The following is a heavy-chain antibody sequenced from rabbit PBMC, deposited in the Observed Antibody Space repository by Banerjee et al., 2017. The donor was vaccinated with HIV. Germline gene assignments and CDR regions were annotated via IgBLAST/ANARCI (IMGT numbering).Heavy chain of an antibody. V-gene: IGHV1S45*01. D-gene: IGHD8-1*01. J-gene: IGHJ6*01. CDR3: ARNAAGSGYGL. Sequence: QEQLVESGGGLVQPEGSLTLTCTASGFSFSSNYYIYWVRQAPGKGLEWIACIGTGSDDSTYYASWAKGRFTISKTSSTTVTLQMTSLTAADTATYFCARNAAGSGYGLWGPGTLVTVS. CDR2: IGTGSDDST. CDR1: GFSFSSNYY.